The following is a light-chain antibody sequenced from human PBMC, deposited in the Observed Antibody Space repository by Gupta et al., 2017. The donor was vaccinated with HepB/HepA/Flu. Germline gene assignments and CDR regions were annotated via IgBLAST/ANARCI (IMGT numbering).Light chain of an antibody. CDR1: SSNIGSNT. J-gene: IGLJ2*01. Sequence: QSVLTQPPSASGTPGQRVTISCSGSSSNIGSNTVNWYQQLPGTAPKLLMYSNNQRPSGGPDRFSGSKSGTSASLAISGLQSEDEADDYCAAWDDSLNGVVFGGGTKLTVL. V-gene: IGLV1-44*01. CDR2: SNN. CDR3: AAWDDSLNGVV.